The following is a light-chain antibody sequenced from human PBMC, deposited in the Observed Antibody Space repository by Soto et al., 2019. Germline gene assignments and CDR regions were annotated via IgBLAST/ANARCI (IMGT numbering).Light chain of an antibody. CDR3: SSYTSSNTEV. V-gene: IGLV2-14*03. Sequence: QSALTQPASVSGSPGQSIAISCTGSSSDVGGYNYVSWYQQHPGKAPKLMIKDVTDRPSGVPDRFSASKSGNTASLTISGLQAEDEADYYCSSYTSSNTEVFGTGTKVTV. CDR2: DVT. CDR1: SSDVGGYNY. J-gene: IGLJ1*01.